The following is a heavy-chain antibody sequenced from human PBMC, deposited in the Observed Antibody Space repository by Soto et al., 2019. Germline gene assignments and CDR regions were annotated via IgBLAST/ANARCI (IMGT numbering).Heavy chain of an antibody. V-gene: IGHV1-69*13. CDR3: ARDFNYYDSSGYYSQACDAFDI. Sequence: SVKVSCKASGGTFSSYAISWVRQAPGQGLEWMGGIIPIFGTANYAQKFQGRVTITADESTSTAYMELSSLRSEDTAVYYCARDFNYYDSSGYYSQACDAFDIWGQGTMVTVSS. CDR2: IIPIFGTA. D-gene: IGHD3-22*01. CDR1: GGTFSSYA. J-gene: IGHJ3*02.